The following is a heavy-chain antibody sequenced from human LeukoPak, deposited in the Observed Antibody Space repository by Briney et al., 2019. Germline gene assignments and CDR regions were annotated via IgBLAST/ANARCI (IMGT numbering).Heavy chain of an antibody. CDR1: GFTFNSFW. J-gene: IGHJ5*02. Sequence: GGSLRLSCAASGFTFNSFWMYWVRQVPGKGLLWVARINSDGIRTSHADSVQGRFTISRDNAKNSLYLQMNSLRAEDTAVYYCARDSKTYSGYDEGWFDPWGQGTLVTVSS. CDR2: INSDGIRT. D-gene: IGHD5-12*01. CDR3: ARDSKTYSGYDEGWFDP. V-gene: IGHV3-74*01.